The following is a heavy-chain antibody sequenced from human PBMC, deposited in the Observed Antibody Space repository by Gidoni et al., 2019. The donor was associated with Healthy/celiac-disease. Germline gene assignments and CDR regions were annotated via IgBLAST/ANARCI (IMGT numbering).Heavy chain of an antibody. J-gene: IGHJ4*02. CDR2: ISGSGGST. Sequence: EVQLLESGGGLVQPGGSLRLSCAASGFTFSSYAMSWVRQAPGKGLEWVSAISGSGGSTYYADSVKGRFTISRDNSKNTLYLKMNSLRAEDTAVYYCAKDCEYDILTGYYICGGFDYWGQGTLVTVSS. V-gene: IGHV3-23*01. CDR3: AKDCEYDILTGYYICGGFDY. D-gene: IGHD3-9*01. CDR1: GFTFSSYA.